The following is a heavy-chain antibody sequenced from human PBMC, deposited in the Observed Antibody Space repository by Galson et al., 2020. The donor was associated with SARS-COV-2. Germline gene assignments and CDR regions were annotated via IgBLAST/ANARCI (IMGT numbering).Heavy chain of an antibody. CDR3: ARSGRDDRGGIAYYYYAMCV. D-gene: IGHD3-10*02. CDR2: IVVGSGNT. V-gene: IGHV1-58*01. CDR1: GFTFTSSP. Sequence: SVKVSCKASGFTFTSSPVQWVRQARGQRLEWIGWIVVGSGNTNYAQKFQERVTITRDMSTSTAYMELSRLRSDDTAVYSCARSGRDDRGGIAYYYYAMCVWGQGTTVTVSS. J-gene: IGHJ6*02.